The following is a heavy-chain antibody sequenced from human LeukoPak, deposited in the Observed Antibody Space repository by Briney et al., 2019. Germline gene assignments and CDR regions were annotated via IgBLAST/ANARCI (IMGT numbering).Heavy chain of an antibody. CDR2: ISYDGSNK. CDR1: GFTFSTYG. V-gene: IGHV3-30*18. D-gene: IGHD5-18*01. CDR3: AKVSEWKQLWLPFAY. J-gene: IGHJ4*02. Sequence: GRSLRLSCAASGFTFSTYGMHWVRQAPGKGLEWVAVISYDGSNKYYADSVKGRFTISRDNSKNTLSLQMNSLRAEDTAVYYCAKVSEWKQLWLPFAYWGQGTLVTVSS.